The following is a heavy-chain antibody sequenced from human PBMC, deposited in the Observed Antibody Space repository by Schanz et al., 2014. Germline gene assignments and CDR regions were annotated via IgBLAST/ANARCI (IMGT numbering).Heavy chain of an antibody. CDR2: IENNANGATT. D-gene: IGHD1-20*01. CDR1: GFTFSEVY. CDR3: AAFHNRDAFNV. J-gene: IGHJ3*01. V-gene: IGHV3-15*04. Sequence: EARLVESGGGLVEPGGSLRLSCSGSGFTFSEVYMSWVRQAPGKGLEWVGRIENNANGATTDYAAPVKGRFTVSRDDSRHTLYLHMTTLKTRHTAIYFCAAFHNRDAFNVWGQGTMVSVSS.